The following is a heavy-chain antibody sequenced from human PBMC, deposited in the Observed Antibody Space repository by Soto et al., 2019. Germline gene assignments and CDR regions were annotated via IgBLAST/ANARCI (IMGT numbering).Heavy chain of an antibody. CDR3: TRDASRDSSARGWFDP. Sequence: XGSLRLSCSAAGFTFRSFTMNWVRQAPGKGLEWVSTISSNSAYIYYTDALRGRFTISRDNAKNSLHLQMNSLRAEDTAVYYCTRDASRDSSARGWFDPWGPGTLVTVSS. J-gene: IGHJ5*02. CDR1: GFTFRSFT. V-gene: IGHV3-21*01. CDR2: ISSNSAYI. D-gene: IGHD6-13*01.